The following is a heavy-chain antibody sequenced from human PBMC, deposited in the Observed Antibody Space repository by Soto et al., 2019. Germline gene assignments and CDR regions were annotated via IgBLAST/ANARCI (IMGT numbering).Heavy chain of an antibody. CDR2: INAGNGNS. CDR1: GYTFSSYA. J-gene: IGHJ4*02. D-gene: IGHD3-3*01. CDR3: ASFFGGPAW. V-gene: IGHV1-3*01. Sequence: QVQLVQSGAEVKKPGASVKVSCKASGYTFSSYAIHWVRQAPGQGLEWMGWINAGNGNSEYSQKFQGRVTITRDTPPGTAYWELTSWGWEAPVVFSLASFFGGPAWGGQG.